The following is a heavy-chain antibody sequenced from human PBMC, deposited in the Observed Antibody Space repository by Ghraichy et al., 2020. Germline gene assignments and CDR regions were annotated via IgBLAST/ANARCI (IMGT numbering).Heavy chain of an antibody. CDR3: AKDIRGYSGYDILYFDY. D-gene: IGHD5-12*01. CDR1: GFTFDDYA. Sequence: GGSLRLSCAASGFTFDDYAMHWVRQAPGKGLEWVSLISGDGGSTYYADSVKGRFTISRDNSKNSLYLQMNSLRTEDTALYYCAKDIRGYSGYDILYFDYWGQGTLVTVSS. CDR2: ISGDGGST. J-gene: IGHJ4*02. V-gene: IGHV3-43*02.